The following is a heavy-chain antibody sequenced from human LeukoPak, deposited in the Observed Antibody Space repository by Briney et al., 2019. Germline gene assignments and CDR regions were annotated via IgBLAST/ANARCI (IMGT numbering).Heavy chain of an antibody. D-gene: IGHD2-2*01. CDR3: ARAPITSPFYFDY. Sequence: GGSLRLSCTASGFVFDEHGMTWVRQVPGKGLEWVSGINWSGKSTSYGDPVRGRFTISRDNAKNSLSHQMDSLRAEDTALYYCARAPITSPFYFDYWGQGTLVTVSS. J-gene: IGHJ4*02. CDR1: GFVFDEHG. CDR2: INWSGKST. V-gene: IGHV3-20*04.